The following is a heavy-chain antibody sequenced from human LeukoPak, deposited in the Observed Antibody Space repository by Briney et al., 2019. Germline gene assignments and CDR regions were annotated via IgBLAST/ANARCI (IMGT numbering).Heavy chain of an antibody. D-gene: IGHD3-10*01. CDR3: AKEAYYYGSGTYSQAIQH. CDR1: GFTFSTYG. Sequence: PGRSLRLSCAASGFTFSTYGMHWFRHAPGKGLELMTDISYDGGNKHYADSVKGRFTISRDNSKNTLYLQMNSLRTEDTAVYYCAKEAYYYGSGTYSQAIQHWGQGTLVTVSS. V-gene: IGHV3-30*18. CDR2: ISYDGGNK. J-gene: IGHJ1*01.